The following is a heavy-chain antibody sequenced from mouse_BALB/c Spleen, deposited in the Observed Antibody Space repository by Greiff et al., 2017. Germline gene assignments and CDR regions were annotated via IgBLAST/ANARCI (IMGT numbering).Heavy chain of an antibody. J-gene: IGHJ2*01. CDR1: GFTFSSYT. CDR3: TRANWYFDY. CDR2: ISSGGSYT. V-gene: IGHV5-6-4*01. D-gene: IGHD4-1*01. Sequence: EVKVEESGGGLVKPGGSLKLSCAASGFTFSSYTMSWVRQTPEKRLEWVATISSGGSYTYYPDSVKGRFTISRDNAKNTLYLQMSSLKSEDTAMYYCTRANWYFDYWGQGTTLTVSS.